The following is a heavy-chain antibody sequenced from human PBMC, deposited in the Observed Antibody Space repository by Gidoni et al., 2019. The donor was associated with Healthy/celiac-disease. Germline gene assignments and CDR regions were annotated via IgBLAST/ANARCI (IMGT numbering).Heavy chain of an antibody. J-gene: IGHJ6*02. V-gene: IGHV3-30*01. Sequence: QVQLVESGGGVVQPGRSLRLSCAASGFTFSSYAMHWVRQAPGKGLEWVAVISYDGSNKYYADSVKGRFTISRDNSKNTLYLQMNSLRAEDTAVYYCARDAVGQDYYYYGMDVWGQGTTVTVSS. D-gene: IGHD1-26*01. CDR1: GFTFSSYA. CDR2: ISYDGSNK. CDR3: ARDAVGQDYYYYGMDV.